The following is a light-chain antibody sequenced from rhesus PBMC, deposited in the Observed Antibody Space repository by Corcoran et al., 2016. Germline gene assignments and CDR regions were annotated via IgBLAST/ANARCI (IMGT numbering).Light chain of an antibody. CDR3: QQYSNWPLT. Sequence: EIVMTQSPATLSLSPGERATLSCRASQSVSSSLAWYQQKPGQAPRLLLKGASRRAPGIPERFSGSGSVTEFTLTISSLEPEDFAVYYCQQYSNWPLTFGGGTKVEIK. CDR2: GAS. J-gene: IGKJ4*01. V-gene: IGKV3-42*03. CDR1: QSVSSS.